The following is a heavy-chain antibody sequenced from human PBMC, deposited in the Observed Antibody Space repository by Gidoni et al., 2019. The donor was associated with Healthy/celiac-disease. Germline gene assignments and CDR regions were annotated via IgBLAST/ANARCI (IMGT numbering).Heavy chain of an antibody. CDR3: ARDNFSRGVFDP. CDR1: GFTFSSYS. Sequence: EVQLVESGGGLVKPGGSLRLSCAASGFTFSSYSMHWVRQAPGTGLEWVSSISSSSSYIYYADSVKGRFTISRDNAKNSLYLQMNSLRAEDTAVYYCARDNFSRGVFDPWGQGTLVTVSS. CDR2: ISSSSSYI. J-gene: IGHJ5*02. D-gene: IGHD3-10*01. V-gene: IGHV3-21*01.